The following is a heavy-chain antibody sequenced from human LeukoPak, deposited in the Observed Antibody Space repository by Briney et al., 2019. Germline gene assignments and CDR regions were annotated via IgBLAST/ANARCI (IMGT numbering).Heavy chain of an antibody. CDR2: IYYSGST. Sequence: PSETLSLTCTVSGGSISSSSYYWGWIRQPPGKGLEWIGSIYYSGSTYYNPSLKSRVTISVDTSKNQFCLKLSSVTAADTAAYYCARGGYPRHYMDVWGKGTTVTVSS. CDR3: ARGGYPRHYMDV. D-gene: IGHD5-12*01. CDR1: GGSISSSSYY. J-gene: IGHJ6*03. V-gene: IGHV4-39*07.